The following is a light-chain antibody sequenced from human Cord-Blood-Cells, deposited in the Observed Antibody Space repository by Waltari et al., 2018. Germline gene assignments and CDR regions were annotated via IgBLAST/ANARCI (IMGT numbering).Light chain of an antibody. J-gene: IGKJ4*01. CDR3: QQRSNWPPALT. Sequence: EIVLTQSPATLSLSPGERATLSCRASQRVSSYLAWYQQKPGQAPRLLIYDASSSATGIPARFSGSGSGTDFTLTISSLEPEDFAVYYCQQRSNWPPALTFGGGTKVEIK. CDR2: DAS. CDR1: QRVSSY. V-gene: IGKV3-11*01.